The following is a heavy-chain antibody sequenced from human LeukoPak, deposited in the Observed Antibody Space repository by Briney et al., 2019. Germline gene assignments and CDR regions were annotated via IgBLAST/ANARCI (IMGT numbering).Heavy chain of an antibody. J-gene: IGHJ4*02. CDR2: INHSGST. D-gene: IGHD2-8*02. CDR1: GGSFSGYY. CDR3: AGTAVDY. Sequence: SETLSLTCAVYGGSFSGYYWSWIRQPPGKGLEWIGEINHSGSTNYNPSLKSRVTISVDTSENQFSLKLSSVTAADTAVYYCAGTAVDYWGQGTLVTVSS. V-gene: IGHV4-34*01.